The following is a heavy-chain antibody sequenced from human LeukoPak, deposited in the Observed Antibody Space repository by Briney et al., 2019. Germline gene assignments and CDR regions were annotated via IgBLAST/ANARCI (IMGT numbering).Heavy chain of an antibody. CDR2: INHSGST. CDR1: GGSVSGYY. CDR3: AREGIAAAGTYGWFDP. V-gene: IGHV4-34*01. D-gene: IGHD6-13*01. J-gene: IGHJ5*02. Sequence: SETLSLTCAVYGGSVSGYYWSWIRQPPGKGLEWIGEINHSGSTNYNPSLKSRVTISVDTSKNQFSLKLSSVTAADTAVYYCAREGIAAAGTYGWFDPWGQGTLVTVSS.